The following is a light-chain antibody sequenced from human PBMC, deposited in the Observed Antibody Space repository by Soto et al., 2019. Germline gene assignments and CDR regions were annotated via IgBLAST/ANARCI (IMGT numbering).Light chain of an antibody. J-gene: IGKJ4*01. CDR3: QKCKIAPFT. V-gene: IGKV1-27*01. Sequence: DIQMTPSPSSLSAFVGDTVTITCRASQDISNFLAWYQQKPGKVPKLLIYAASTLQSGVPSRFSGSGSGTDFTLTISSLQPEDVATYYCQKCKIAPFTFGGGTKVEMK. CDR2: AAS. CDR1: QDISNF.